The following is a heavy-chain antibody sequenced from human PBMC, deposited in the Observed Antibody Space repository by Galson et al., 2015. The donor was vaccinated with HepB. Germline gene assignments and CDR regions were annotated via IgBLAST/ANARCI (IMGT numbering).Heavy chain of an antibody. D-gene: IGHD5-18*01. Sequence: SVKVSCKASGYTFTGYYMHWVRQAPGQGLEWMGWINPNSGGTNYAQKFQGWVTMTRDTSISTAYMELSRLRSDDTAVYYCARVGGYSYGDGGFDPWGQGTLVTVSS. V-gene: IGHV1-2*04. J-gene: IGHJ5*02. CDR2: INPNSGGT. CDR1: GYTFTGYY. CDR3: ARVGGYSYGDGGFDP.